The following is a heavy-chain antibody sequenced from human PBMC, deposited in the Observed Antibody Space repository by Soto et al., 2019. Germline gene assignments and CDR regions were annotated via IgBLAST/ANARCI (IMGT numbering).Heavy chain of an antibody. CDR3: ARSLVRGGGGDYYYYGMDV. Sequence: ASVKVSCKASGYTFTSYAMHWVRQAPGQRLEWMGWINAGNGNTKYSQKFQGRVTITRDTSASTAYMELSSLRSEDTAVCYCARSLVRGGGGDYYYYGMDVRGQGTTVTVSS. CDR2: INAGNGNT. V-gene: IGHV1-3*01. CDR1: GYTFTSYA. D-gene: IGHD2-15*01. J-gene: IGHJ6*02.